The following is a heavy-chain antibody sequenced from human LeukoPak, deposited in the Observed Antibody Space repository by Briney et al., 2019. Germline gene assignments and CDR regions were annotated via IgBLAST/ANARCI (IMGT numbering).Heavy chain of an antibody. CDR3: AKDSGSGGSLDY. D-gene: IGHD2-15*01. Sequence: PGGSLRLSRAASGFTFDDYAMHWVRQAPGKGLEWVSGISWNSGSIGYADSVKGRFTISRDNAKNSLYLQMNSLRAEDTALYYCAKDSGSGGSLDYWGQGTLVTVSS. CDR1: GFTFDDYA. CDR2: ISWNSGSI. J-gene: IGHJ4*02. V-gene: IGHV3-9*01.